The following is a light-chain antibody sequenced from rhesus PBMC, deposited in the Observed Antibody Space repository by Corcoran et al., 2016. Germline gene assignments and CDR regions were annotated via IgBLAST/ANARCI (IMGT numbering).Light chain of an antibody. CDR1: QGISSW. V-gene: IGKV1-21*01. CDR2: KAS. CDR3: LQYSSSPLT. Sequence: DIQMTQSPSSLSASVGDRVTITCRASQGISSWLVWYQQKSGKAPKLLIYKASSLQSGVPSRFSGSGSGTDFPLTISSLQPEDFATYYCLQYSSSPLTFGGGTKVEIK. J-gene: IGKJ4*01.